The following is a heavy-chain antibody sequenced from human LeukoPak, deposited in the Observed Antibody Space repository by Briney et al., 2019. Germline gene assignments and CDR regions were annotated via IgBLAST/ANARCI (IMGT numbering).Heavy chain of an antibody. CDR2: ITGSGGST. CDR1: GFTFDNFA. CDR3: ARELFDFDY. Sequence: GGSLRLSCAPSGFTFDNFAMTWVRQAPGKGLEWVSEITGSGGSTYYADSVKGRFTISRDNSKNTLYLQMNSLRAEDTAIYYCARELFDFDYWGQGTLVPSPQ. D-gene: IGHD3-10*01. V-gene: IGHV3-23*01. J-gene: IGHJ4*02.